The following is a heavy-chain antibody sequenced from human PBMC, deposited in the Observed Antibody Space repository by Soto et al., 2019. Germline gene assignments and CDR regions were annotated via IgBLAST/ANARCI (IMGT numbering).Heavy chain of an antibody. J-gene: IGHJ1*01. V-gene: IGHV1-69*13. D-gene: IGHD1-26*01. CDR1: GGTFSSYA. CDR3: AREGRTQRWGSESYQFQH. CDR2: IIPIFGTA. Sequence: SVKVSCKASGGTFSSYAISWVRQAPGQGLEWMGGIIPIFGTANYAQKFQGRVTITADEPTSTAYMELSSLRSEDTAVYYCAREGRTQRWGSESYQFQHWGQGTLVTVSS.